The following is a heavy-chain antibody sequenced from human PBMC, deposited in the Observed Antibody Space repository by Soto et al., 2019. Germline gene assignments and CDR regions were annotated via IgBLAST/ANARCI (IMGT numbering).Heavy chain of an antibody. CDR3: ARGRYGDY. V-gene: IGHV1-18*01. CDR1: GYAFTTYG. CDR2: ISAHNGNT. Sequence: QVHLVQSGAEVKKPGASVKVSFKGSGYAFTTYGITWVRQAPGQGLEWMGWISAHNGNTNYAQKLQGRVTVTRDTSKSTAYMELRSLRSDDTAVYYCARGRYGDYWGQGALVTDSS. D-gene: IGHD1-1*01. J-gene: IGHJ4*02.